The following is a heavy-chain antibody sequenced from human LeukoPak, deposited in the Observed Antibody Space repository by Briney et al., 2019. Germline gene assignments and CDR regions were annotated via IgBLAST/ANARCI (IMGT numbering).Heavy chain of an antibody. CDR3: ARDKTYDILTGYPVPFDY. CDR2: INPYSGDT. J-gene: IGHJ4*02. Sequence: ASVKVSCKASGYTFTGYYMHWVRQAPGQGLEWMGWINPYSGDTNYAQKLQGRVTMTTEPSTSTAYMELRSLRSDDTAVYYCARDKTYDILTGYPVPFDYWGQGTLVTVSS. CDR1: GYTFTGYY. D-gene: IGHD3-9*01. V-gene: IGHV1-2*02.